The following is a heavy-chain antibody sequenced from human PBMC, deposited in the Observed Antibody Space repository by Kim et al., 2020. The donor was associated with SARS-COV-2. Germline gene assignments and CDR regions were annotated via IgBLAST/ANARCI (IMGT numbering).Heavy chain of an antibody. D-gene: IGHD6-13*01. CDR3: ARLPILAAAGTELVLTNYGMDV. CDR2: IYPGDSDT. V-gene: IGHV5-51*01. CDR1: GYSFTSYW. Sequence: GESLKISCKGSGYSFTSYWIGWVRQMPGKGLEWMGIIYPGDSDTRYSPSFQGQVTISADKSISTAYLQWSSLKASDTAMYYCARLPILAAAGTELVLTNYGMDVWGQGTTVTVSS. J-gene: IGHJ6*02.